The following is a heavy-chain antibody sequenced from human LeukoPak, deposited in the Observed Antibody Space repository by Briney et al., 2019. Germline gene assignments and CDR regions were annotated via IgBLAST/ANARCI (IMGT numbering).Heavy chain of an antibody. CDR1: GGSISSGGYY. Sequence: PSETLSLTGTVSGGSISSGGYYWSWIRQHPGKGLEWIGYIYYSGSTYYNPSLKSRVTISVDTSKNQFSLKLSSVTAADTAVYYCARDRGPYSGYDSYYFDYWGQGTLVTVSS. CDR2: IYYSGST. D-gene: IGHD5-12*01. CDR3: ARDRGPYSGYDSYYFDY. V-gene: IGHV4-31*03. J-gene: IGHJ4*02.